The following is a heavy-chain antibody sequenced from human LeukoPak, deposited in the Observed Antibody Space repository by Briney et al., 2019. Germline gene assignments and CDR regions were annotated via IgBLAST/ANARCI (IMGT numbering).Heavy chain of an antibody. J-gene: IGHJ6*02. D-gene: IGHD5-18*01. CDR3: ARGPIQLWIHNAMDV. CDR2: IRSKAYRGTT. V-gene: IGHV3-49*04. CDR1: GFTFGDHA. Sequence: GGSLRLSCRGYGFTFGDHAMSWVRQAPGKGLEWVGFIRSKAYRGTTKYAASVKGRFTISRDDSTSIAYLQMNSLRIEDTAVYYCARGPIQLWIHNAMDVWGQGTTVTVSS.